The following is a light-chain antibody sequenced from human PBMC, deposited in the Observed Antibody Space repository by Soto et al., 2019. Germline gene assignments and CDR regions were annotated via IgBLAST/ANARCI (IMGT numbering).Light chain of an antibody. CDR1: SSDVGGYNY. J-gene: IGLJ1*01. CDR3: SSYTSSSTPYV. CDR2: DVS. V-gene: IGLV2-14*01. Sequence: QSVLTHPASVSGSPGQSITISCTGTSSDVGGYNYVSWYQQHPGKAPKLMIYDVSNRPSGVSNRFSGSKSGNTASLTISGLQADDEADYYCSSYTSSSTPYVFGTGTKVTVL.